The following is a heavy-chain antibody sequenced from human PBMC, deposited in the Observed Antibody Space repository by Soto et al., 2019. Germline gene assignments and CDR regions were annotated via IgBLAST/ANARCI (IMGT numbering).Heavy chain of an antibody. CDR2: IYYSGST. V-gene: IGHV4-59*01. D-gene: IGHD2-15*01. Sequence: SETLSLTCTVSGGSISSYYWSWIRQPPGKGLEWIGYIYYSGSTNYNPSLKSRATISVDTSKNQFSLKLSSVTAADTAVYYCARGATPVYYYYGMDVWGQGTTVTVSS. J-gene: IGHJ6*02. CDR1: GGSISSYY. CDR3: ARGATPVYYYYGMDV.